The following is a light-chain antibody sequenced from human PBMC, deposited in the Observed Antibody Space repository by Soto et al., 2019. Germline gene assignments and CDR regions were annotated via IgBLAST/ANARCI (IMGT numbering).Light chain of an antibody. Sequence: QAVVTKEPSLTVSTGGTVTLTCGSSTGDVTNGRWPYWFQQRPGQVPRTLIHDTSNKHSWTPARFSCSLLGGKAALTLSGAQPADEAAYYCLLLYDGVALFWGGTQRTVL. CDR2: DTS. V-gene: IGLV7-46*01. CDR1: TGDVTNGRW. J-gene: IGLJ7*01. CDR3: LLLYDGVAL.